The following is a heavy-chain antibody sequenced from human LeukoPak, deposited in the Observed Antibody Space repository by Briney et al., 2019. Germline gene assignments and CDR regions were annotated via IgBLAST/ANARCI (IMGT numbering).Heavy chain of an antibody. CDR3: ASPVGATTVRAFDI. CDR2: IDSNGGKT. D-gene: IGHD1-26*01. CDR1: GFTFSSHS. Sequence: PGGSLRLSCSVSGFTFSSHSMHWVRQAPGKGLEYVSAIDSNGGKTYYADSVKGRFTISRDDSKNSLYLQMNSLKTEDTAVYYCASPVGATTVRAFDIWGQGTMVTVSS. V-gene: IGHV3-64*04. J-gene: IGHJ3*02.